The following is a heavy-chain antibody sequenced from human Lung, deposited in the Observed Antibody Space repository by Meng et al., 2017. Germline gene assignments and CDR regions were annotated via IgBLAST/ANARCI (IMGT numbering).Heavy chain of an antibody. D-gene: IGHD4-11*01. J-gene: IGHJ4*02. CDR3: ARGPTTMAHDFDY. CDR1: GGSFSDYY. Sequence: QVQLPQWGEGLLKPSETLSLTCVVSGGSFSDYYWSWIRQPPGKGLEWIGEINHSGSTNYNPSLESRATISVDTSQNNLSLKLSSVTAADSAVYYCARGPTTMAHDFDYWGQGTLVTDSS. V-gene: IGHV4-34*01. CDR2: INHSGST.